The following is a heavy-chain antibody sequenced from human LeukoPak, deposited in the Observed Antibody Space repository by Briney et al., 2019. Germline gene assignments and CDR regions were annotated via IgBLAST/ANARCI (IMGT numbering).Heavy chain of an antibody. D-gene: IGHD5-12*01. Sequence: GGSLRLSCAASGFTFSDYYMSWIRQAPGKGLEWVSCISSSSTYTNYADSVKGRFTISRDNAKNSLYLQINSLRAEDTAVYYCARTVGYSGYEDYWGQGTLATVSS. CDR1: GFTFSDYY. J-gene: IGHJ4*02. CDR2: ISSSSTYT. V-gene: IGHV3-11*03. CDR3: ARTVGYSGYEDY.